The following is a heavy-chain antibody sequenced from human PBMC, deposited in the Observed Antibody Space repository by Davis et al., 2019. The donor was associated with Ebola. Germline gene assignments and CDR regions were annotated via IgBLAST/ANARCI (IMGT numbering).Heavy chain of an antibody. V-gene: IGHV3-64*01. CDR3: ARGGLRFTNYGMDV. J-gene: IGHJ6*02. D-gene: IGHD3-3*01. CDR1: GFTVSSNY. Sequence: GESLKISCAASGFTVSSNYMSWVRQAPGKGLEYVSAISSHGGSTYYANSVKGRFTISRDNSKNTLYLQMGSLRAEDMAVYYWARGGLRFTNYGMDVWGQGTTVTVSS. CDR2: ISSHGGST.